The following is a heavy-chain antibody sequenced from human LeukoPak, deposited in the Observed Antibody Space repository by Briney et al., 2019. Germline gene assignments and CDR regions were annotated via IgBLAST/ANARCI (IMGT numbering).Heavy chain of an antibody. D-gene: IGHD3-22*01. CDR2: ISYDGSNK. J-gene: IGHJ4*02. Sequence: PGGSLRLSCAASGFTFSSYGMHWVRQAPGKGPEWVAVISYDGSNKYYADSVKGRFTISRDNSKNTLYLQMNSLRAEDTAVYYCAKVADSSGFIWGQGTLVTVSS. V-gene: IGHV3-30*18. CDR3: AKVADSSGFI. CDR1: GFTFSSYG.